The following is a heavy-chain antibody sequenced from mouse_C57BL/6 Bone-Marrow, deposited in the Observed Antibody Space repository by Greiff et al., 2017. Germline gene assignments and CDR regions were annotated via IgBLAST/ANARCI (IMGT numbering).Heavy chain of an antibody. CDR1: GYTFTSYW. CDR2: IYPGSGST. CDR3: ARGGNLGYFAV. Sequence: VQLQQSGAELVKPGASVTMSCKASGYTFTSYWITWVKQRPGQGLEWIGDIYPGSGSTNYNEKFKSKATLTVATSSSTAYMQLSSLTCEDSTVYYCARGGNLGYFAVWGTGTTVTVSS. V-gene: IGHV1-55*01. J-gene: IGHJ1*03.